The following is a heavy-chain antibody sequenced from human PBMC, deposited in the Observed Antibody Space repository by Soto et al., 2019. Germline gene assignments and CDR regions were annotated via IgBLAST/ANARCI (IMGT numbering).Heavy chain of an antibody. CDR1: GGSISSGGYY. V-gene: IGHV4-31*03. Sequence: QVQLQESGPGLVKPSQTLSLTCTVSGGSISSGGYYWSWIRQHPGKGLEWIGYIYYSGSTYYNPSLKSRVNISVDTSKNQFALKLSSVTAADTAVYYCARERIQLSNQYYFDDWGQGTLVTVSS. D-gene: IGHD5-18*01. CDR2: IYYSGST. CDR3: ARERIQLSNQYYFDD. J-gene: IGHJ4*02.